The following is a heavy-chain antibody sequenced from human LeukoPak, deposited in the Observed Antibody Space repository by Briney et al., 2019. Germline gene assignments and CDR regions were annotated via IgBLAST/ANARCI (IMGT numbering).Heavy chain of an antibody. Sequence: GRSLRLSCAASGFTFSSYAMHWVRQAPGKGLERVAVISYDGSNKYYADSVKGRFTISRDNSKNTLYLQMNSLRAEDTAVYYCARERLDSSGYYYGYFQHWGQGTLVTVSS. CDR2: ISYDGSNK. CDR3: ARERLDSSGYYYGYFQH. V-gene: IGHV3-30-3*01. D-gene: IGHD3-22*01. CDR1: GFTFSSYA. J-gene: IGHJ1*01.